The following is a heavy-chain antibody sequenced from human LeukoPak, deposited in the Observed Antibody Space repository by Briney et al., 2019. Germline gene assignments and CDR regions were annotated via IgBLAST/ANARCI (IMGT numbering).Heavy chain of an antibody. D-gene: IGHD4/OR15-4a*01. Sequence: PGGALGLSCAASGFTLSSYNMDWVRPAPGEGVEWVSYITSDSSTIYYADSVKGRFTISRDNAKNSLYLQMNSLRAEDTAVYYCARDPDYGDNWGLGTLVIVSS. CDR2: ITSDSSTI. CDR3: ARDPDYGDN. J-gene: IGHJ4*02. V-gene: IGHV3-48*01. CDR1: GFTLSSYN.